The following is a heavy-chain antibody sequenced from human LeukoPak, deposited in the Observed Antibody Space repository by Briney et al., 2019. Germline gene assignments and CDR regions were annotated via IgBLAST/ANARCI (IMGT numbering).Heavy chain of an antibody. CDR1: GYTFTSYY. CDR3: ARGEGIAAAQYYDSSGYLLGVDY. CDR2: INPSGGST. V-gene: IGHV1-46*01. J-gene: IGHJ4*02. D-gene: IGHD3-22*01. Sequence: GASVKVSCKASGYTFTSYYMHWVRQAPGQGLEWMGIINPSGGSTSYAQKFQGRVTMTRDTSTSTVYMELSSLRYEDTAVYYCARGEGIAAAQYYDSSGYLLGVDYWGQGTLVTVSS.